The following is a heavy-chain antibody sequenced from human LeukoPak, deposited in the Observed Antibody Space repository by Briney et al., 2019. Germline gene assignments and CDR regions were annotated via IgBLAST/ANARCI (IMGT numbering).Heavy chain of an antibody. J-gene: IGHJ4*02. CDR1: GFSFTTHG. V-gene: IGHV3-33*01. D-gene: IGHD5-12*01. Sequence: GGSLRPSCEVSGFSFTTHGFHWVRQAPGKGLEWVSVIWHDGSRKEYGDSVRGRFTSSRDNSKLYLQMNSLRAEDTAIYYCARDIGYSGFHLDYWGQGTPVTVSS. CDR2: IWHDGSRK. CDR3: ARDIGYSGFHLDY.